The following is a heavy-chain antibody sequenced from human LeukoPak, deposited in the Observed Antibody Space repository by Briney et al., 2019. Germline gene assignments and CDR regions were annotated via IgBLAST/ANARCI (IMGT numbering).Heavy chain of an antibody. CDR2: IYYSGST. Sequence: SETLSLTCTVSGGSISSSSYYWGWIRQPPGKGLEWIGSIYYSGSTYYNPSLKSRVTISVDTSKNQFSLKLSPVTAADTAVYYCAREVEDYYYDSSVLNWFDPWGQGTLVTVSS. D-gene: IGHD3-22*01. CDR1: GGSISSSSYY. CDR3: AREVEDYYYDSSVLNWFDP. J-gene: IGHJ5*02. V-gene: IGHV4-39*07.